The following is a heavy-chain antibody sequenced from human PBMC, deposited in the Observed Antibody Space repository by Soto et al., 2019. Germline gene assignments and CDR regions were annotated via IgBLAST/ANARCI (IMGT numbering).Heavy chain of an antibody. D-gene: IGHD2-2*01. Sequence: QVQLVQSGAEVKKPGASVKVSCKASGYTFTSYGISWVRQAPGQGLEWMGWISAYNGNTNYAQKLQGRVTMTTDTSPSTAYMELRSLRSDDTAVYYCARVAADIVVVPDASYFDYWGQGTLVTVSS. J-gene: IGHJ4*02. CDR1: GYTFTSYG. CDR3: ARVAADIVVVPDASYFDY. CDR2: ISAYNGNT. V-gene: IGHV1-18*01.